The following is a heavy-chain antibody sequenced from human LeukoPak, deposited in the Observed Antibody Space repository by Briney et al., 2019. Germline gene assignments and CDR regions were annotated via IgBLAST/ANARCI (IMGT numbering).Heavy chain of an antibody. CDR1: GFTFSSYS. D-gene: IGHD2-21*02. CDR3: AKEEGDYYYYYYMDV. Sequence: PGGSLRLSCAASGFTFSSYSMNWVRQAPGKGLEWVSAISGSGGSTYYADFVKGRFTISRDNSKNTLYLQMNSLRAEDTAVYYCAKEEGDYYYYYYMDVWGKGTTVTVSS. CDR2: ISGSGGST. J-gene: IGHJ6*03. V-gene: IGHV3-23*01.